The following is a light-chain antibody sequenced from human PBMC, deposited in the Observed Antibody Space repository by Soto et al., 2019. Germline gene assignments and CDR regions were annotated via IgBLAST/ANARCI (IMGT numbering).Light chain of an antibody. CDR2: GAS. CDR1: QSVSSN. J-gene: IGKJ1*01. CDR3: QQYNNWPPWT. Sequence: EIVMTQCPATLSVSPGERATLSCRASQSVSSNLAWYQQKPGQAPRLLIYGASTRATGIPARFSGSGSGTEFTITISSLQSEDFAVYYCQQYNNWPPWTFGQGTKVEIK. V-gene: IGKV3-15*01.